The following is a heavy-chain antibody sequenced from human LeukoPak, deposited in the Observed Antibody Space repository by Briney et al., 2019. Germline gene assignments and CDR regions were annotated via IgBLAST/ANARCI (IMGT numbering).Heavy chain of an antibody. CDR3: ATSRYFLESLDY. Sequence: PGGSLRLSCAASGFTFDDYAMHWVRQAPGKGLEWVSGISWNSGSIGYADSVKGRFTISRDNAKNSLYLQMNSLRAEDTAVYYCATSRYFLESLDYWGQGTLVTVSS. CDR1: GFTFDDYA. CDR2: ISWNSGSI. V-gene: IGHV3-9*01. D-gene: IGHD3-3*01. J-gene: IGHJ4*02.